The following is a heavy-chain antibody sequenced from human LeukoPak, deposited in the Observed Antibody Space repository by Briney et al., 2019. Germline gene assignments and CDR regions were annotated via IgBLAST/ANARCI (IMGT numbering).Heavy chain of an antibody. D-gene: IGHD1-1*01. J-gene: IGHJ4*02. V-gene: IGHV4-59*01. Sequence: SETLSLTCTVSGGSISSYYWSWIRQPPGKGLEWIGYIYYSGSTNYNPSLKSRVTISVDTSKNQFSLKLSSVTAADTAVYYCARVQWGRNDRAFDYWGQGTLVTVSS. CDR1: GGSISSYY. CDR2: IYYSGST. CDR3: ARVQWGRNDRAFDY.